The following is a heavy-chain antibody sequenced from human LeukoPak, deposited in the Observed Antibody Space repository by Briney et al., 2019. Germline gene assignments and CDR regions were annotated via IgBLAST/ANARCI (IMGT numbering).Heavy chain of an antibody. CDR1: GFTFSSYG. D-gene: IGHD5-12*01. Sequence: GRSLRLSCAASGFTFSSYGMHWVRQAPGKGLEWVAFISSDGRNKYYVNSVKGRFSISRDNSKNTLYLQMNSLRAEDTAVYYCVCGYSGLDVWGQGTTVTVSS. J-gene: IGHJ6*02. CDR3: VCGYSGLDV. CDR2: ISSDGRNK. V-gene: IGHV3-30*03.